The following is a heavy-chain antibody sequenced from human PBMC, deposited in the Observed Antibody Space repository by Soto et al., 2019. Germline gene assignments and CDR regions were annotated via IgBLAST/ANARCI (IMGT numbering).Heavy chain of an antibody. CDR2: IYHSGST. D-gene: IGHD4-17*01. V-gene: IGHV4-30-2*01. CDR1: GGSISSGGYS. CDR3: ARAYYGDYATNWLDP. Sequence: PSETLSLTCAVSGGSISSGGYSWSWIRQPPGKGLEWIGYIYHSGSTYYNPSLKSRVTISVDRSKNQFSLKLSSVTAADTAVYYCARAYYGDYATNWLDPWGQGTLVTVSS. J-gene: IGHJ5*02.